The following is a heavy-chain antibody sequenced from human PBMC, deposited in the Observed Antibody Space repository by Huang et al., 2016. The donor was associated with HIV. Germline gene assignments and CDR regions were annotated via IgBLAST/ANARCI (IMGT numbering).Heavy chain of an antibody. D-gene: IGHD5-12*01. V-gene: IGHV4-59*01. J-gene: IGHJ3*02. CDR2: IYYSGST. CDR1: GGSISSYY. CDR3: ARGPSPWLQEAFDI. Sequence: QVQLQESGPGLVKPSETLFLTCTVSGGSISSYYWSWFRQPPGKGLECIGYIYYSGSTTYNPSLKSRVTISVDTSKNQFSLKLRSVTAADTAVYYCARGPSPWLQEAFDIWGQGTMVTVSS.